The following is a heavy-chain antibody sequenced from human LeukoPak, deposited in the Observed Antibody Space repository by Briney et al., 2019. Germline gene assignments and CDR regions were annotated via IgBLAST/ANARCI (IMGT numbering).Heavy chain of an antibody. Sequence: SETLSLTCAVYGGSFSGYYWSWIRQPPGKGLEWIGEINHSGSTNYNPSLKSRVTMSVDTSKNQFSLKLSSVTAADTAVYYCARDLRYYDSSGKAYYYFMDVWGKGTTVTVSS. CDR3: ARDLRYYDSSGKAYYYFMDV. CDR2: INHSGST. J-gene: IGHJ6*03. CDR1: GGSFSGYY. D-gene: IGHD3-22*01. V-gene: IGHV4-34*01.